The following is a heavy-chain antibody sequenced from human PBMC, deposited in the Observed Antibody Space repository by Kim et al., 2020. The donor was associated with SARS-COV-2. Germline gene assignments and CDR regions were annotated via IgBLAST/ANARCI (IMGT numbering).Heavy chain of an antibody. J-gene: IGHJ4*02. D-gene: IGHD2-15*01. Sequence: TNYNPSFKSRVTISVDTSKNQFSLRLSSVTAADTAVYYCARSPSGGWHDYWGQGTLVTVSS. CDR2: T. CDR3: ARSPSGGWHDY. V-gene: IGHV4-59*01.